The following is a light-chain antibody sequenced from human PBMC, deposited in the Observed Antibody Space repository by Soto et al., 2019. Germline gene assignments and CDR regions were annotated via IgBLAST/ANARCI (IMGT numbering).Light chain of an antibody. CDR3: SSYTSSSNVV. J-gene: IGLJ2*01. V-gene: IGLV2-14*01. CDR2: EVN. Sequence: QSVLTQPASVSGSPGQSITISCTGTSSDVGGFDYVSWYQQHPGKAPKLMIYEVNNRPSGVSHRFSGSKSANTASLTISGLQAEDEADYYCSSYTSSSNVVFGGGTQLTVL. CDR1: SSDVGGFDY.